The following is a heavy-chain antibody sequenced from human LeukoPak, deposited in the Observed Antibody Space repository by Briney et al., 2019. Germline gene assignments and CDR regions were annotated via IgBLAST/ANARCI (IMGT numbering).Heavy chain of an antibody. CDR1: GGSFSGYF. Sequence: SETLSLTCAVYGGSFSGYFWNWIRQPPGKGLEWIGEINHSGSTNYNPSLKSRVTISVDTSKNQFSLKLSSVTAADTAVYYCARYYSNYLFDYWGQGTLVTVFS. CDR2: INHSGST. J-gene: IGHJ4*02. V-gene: IGHV4-34*01. D-gene: IGHD4-11*01. CDR3: ARYYSNYLFDY.